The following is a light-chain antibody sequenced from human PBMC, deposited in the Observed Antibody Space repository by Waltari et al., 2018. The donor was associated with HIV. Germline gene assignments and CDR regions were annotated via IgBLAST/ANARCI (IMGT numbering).Light chain of an antibody. CDR2: GGS. CDR3: QQYGTSPPWYS. V-gene: IGKV3-20*01. J-gene: IGKJ2*01. Sequence: EIVLTQSPGTLSLSPGERATLSCRASQSGSSSYLAWYQQKPGQAPRLLIYGGSNRATGIPDRFRGSGSGADFTLTITRLEPEDFAVYYCQQYGTSPPWYSFGQGTKLE. CDR1: QSGSSSY.